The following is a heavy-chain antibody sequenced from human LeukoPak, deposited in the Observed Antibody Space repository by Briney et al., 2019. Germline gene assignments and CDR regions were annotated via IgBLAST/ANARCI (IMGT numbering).Heavy chain of an antibody. J-gene: IGHJ3*02. V-gene: IGHV5-51*01. CDR3: ARRGGSSGFHDAFDI. CDR1: GYSFTSYW. Sequence: PGESLKISCKGSGYSFTSYWIGWVRQMAGKGLEWMGIIYPGDSDTRNSPSFQGQVTISADKSISTAYLQWSSLKASDTAMYFCARRGGSSGFHDAFDIWGQGTMVTVSS. D-gene: IGHD3-22*01. CDR2: IYPGDSDT.